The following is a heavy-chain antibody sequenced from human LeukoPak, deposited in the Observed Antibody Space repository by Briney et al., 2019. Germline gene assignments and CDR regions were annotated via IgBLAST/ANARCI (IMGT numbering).Heavy chain of an antibody. CDR1: GGSISSSNW. Sequence: SETLSLTCAVSGGSISSSNWWSWVRQPPGKGLEWIGEIYHSGSTNYNPSLKSRVTISVDKSKNQFSLKLSSVTAADTAVYYCARVIGGSYYVIDYWGQGTLVTVSS. J-gene: IGHJ4*02. CDR3: ARVIGGSYYVIDY. CDR2: IYHSGST. V-gene: IGHV4-4*02. D-gene: IGHD1-26*01.